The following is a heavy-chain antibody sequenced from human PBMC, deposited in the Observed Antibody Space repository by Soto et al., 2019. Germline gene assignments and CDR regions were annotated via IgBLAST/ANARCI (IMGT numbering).Heavy chain of an antibody. CDR3: ARGGKKAQR. CDR1: GFTFSSYW. V-gene: IGHV3-7*01. CDR2: IKQDGSEK. J-gene: IGHJ4*02. Sequence: EVQLVESGGGLVQPGGSLRLSCAASGFTFSSYWMSWVRQAPGKGLEWVANIKQDGSEKYYVDSVKGRFTISRDNAKNSLYLQMNILRDEETAVYYCARGGKKAQRWGQGSLVTVSS.